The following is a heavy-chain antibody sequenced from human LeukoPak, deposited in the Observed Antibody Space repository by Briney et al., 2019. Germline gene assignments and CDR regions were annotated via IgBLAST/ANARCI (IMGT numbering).Heavy chain of an antibody. CDR2: ISGSGGST. J-gene: IGHJ4*02. D-gene: IGHD3-22*01. V-gene: IGHV3-23*01. CDR3: AKSVRYDSSGYWPSFDY. Sequence: GGSLRLSCAASGFTFSSYAMSWVRQAPGKGLEWVSAISGSGGSTYYADSVKGRFTISRDNSKNTLYLQMNSLRAEDTAVYYCAKSVRYDSSGYWPSFDYWGQGTLVTVFS. CDR1: GFTFSSYA.